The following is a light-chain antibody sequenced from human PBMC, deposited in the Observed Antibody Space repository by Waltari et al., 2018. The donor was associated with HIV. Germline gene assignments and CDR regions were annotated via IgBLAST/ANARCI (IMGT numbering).Light chain of an antibody. J-gene: IGKJ2*01. CDR1: QSVSRY. CDR2: DAS. V-gene: IGKV3-11*01. Sequence: EIVLTQSPATLSLSPGERATLSCRASQSVSRYLAWYQQKPGQAPRLLIYDASNRATGLPARFSGSGSGTDFTLTNSSLEPEDFAVYYCQQRSNWPRYTFGQGTKLEIK. CDR3: QQRSNWPRYT.